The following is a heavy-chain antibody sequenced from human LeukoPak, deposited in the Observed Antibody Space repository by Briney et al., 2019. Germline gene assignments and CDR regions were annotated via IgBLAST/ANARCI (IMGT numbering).Heavy chain of an antibody. CDR3: ARHHLGYFTIYY. J-gene: IGHJ4*02. CDR1: GGSFSGYY. D-gene: IGHD3-3*01. CDR2: INHSGST. V-gene: IGHV4-34*01. Sequence: SETLSLTCAVYGGSFSGYYWSWIRQPPGKGLEWIGEINHSGSTNYNPSLKSRVTISVDTSKNQFSLKLSSVTAADTAVYYCARHHLGYFTIYYWGQGTLVTVSS.